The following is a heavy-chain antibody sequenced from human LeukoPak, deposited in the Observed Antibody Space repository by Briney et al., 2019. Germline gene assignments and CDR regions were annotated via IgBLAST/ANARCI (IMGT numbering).Heavy chain of an antibody. Sequence: GGSLRLSCAASGFTFSSYAMSWVRQAPGKGLEWVSSIGSSGANIYYADSVKGRFTISRDNSKNSLYLQMNSLRAEDTAVYYCTKEILQGATTKNPDYWGQGTLVTVSS. V-gene: IGHV3-23*01. J-gene: IGHJ4*02. D-gene: IGHD5-12*01. CDR3: TKEILQGATTKNPDY. CDR2: IGSSGANI. CDR1: GFTFSSYA.